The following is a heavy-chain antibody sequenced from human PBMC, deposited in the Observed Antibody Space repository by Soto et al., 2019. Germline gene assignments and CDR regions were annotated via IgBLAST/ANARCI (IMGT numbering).Heavy chain of an antibody. CDR3: ARPDGYSGYDL. CDR1: GGSISSYY. Sequence: SETLSLTCTVSGGSISSYYWSWIRQPPGKGLEWIGYIYYSGSTNYNPSLKSRVTISVDTSKNQFSLKLSSVTAADTAVYYCARPDGYSGYDLWGQGTLVTVSS. J-gene: IGHJ5*02. D-gene: IGHD5-12*01. V-gene: IGHV4-59*08. CDR2: IYYSGST.